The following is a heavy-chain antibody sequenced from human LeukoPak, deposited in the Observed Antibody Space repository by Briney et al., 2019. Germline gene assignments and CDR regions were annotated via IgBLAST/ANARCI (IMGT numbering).Heavy chain of an antibody. J-gene: IGHJ5*02. CDR3: ARAKTLAARPRGWFDP. CDR2: IYHSGST. CDR1: GGSISSGGYS. Sequence: SQTLSLTCAVSGGSISSGGYSWSWIRQPPGKGLEWIGYIYHSGSTYYNPSLKSRVTISVDRSKNQFSLKLSSVTAAVTAVYYCARAKTLAARPRGWFDPWGQGTLVTVSS. D-gene: IGHD6-6*01. V-gene: IGHV4-30-2*01.